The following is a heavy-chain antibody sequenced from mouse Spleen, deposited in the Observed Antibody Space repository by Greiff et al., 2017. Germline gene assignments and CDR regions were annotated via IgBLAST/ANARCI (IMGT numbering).Heavy chain of an antibody. CDR1: GYTFTSYW. Sequence: VQLQQPGAELVMPGASVKLSCKASGYTFTSYWMHWVKQRPGQGLEWIGEIDPSDSYTNYNQKFKGKATLTVDKSSSTAYMQLSSLTSEDSAVYYCASYYYGSSYWGQGTTLTVSS. D-gene: IGHD1-1*01. CDR3: ASYYYGSSY. CDR2: IDPSDSYT. J-gene: IGHJ2*01. V-gene: IGHV1-69*01.